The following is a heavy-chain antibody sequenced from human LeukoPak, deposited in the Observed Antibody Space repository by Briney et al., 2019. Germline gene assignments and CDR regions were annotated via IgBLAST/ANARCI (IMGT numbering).Heavy chain of an antibody. CDR1: GYTFTTYY. CDR2: VNPSGGGT. Sequence: ASVKISCKASGYTFTTYYMHWVRQAPGQGLEWMGVVNPSGGGTSYSQMFQGRLTMTRDMSTSTVYMELSSLRSEDTAAYYCTRTLGAVADSRYWFDPWGQGTLVTVSS. CDR3: TRTLGAVADSRYWFDP. V-gene: IGHV1-46*01. J-gene: IGHJ5*02. D-gene: IGHD3-16*01.